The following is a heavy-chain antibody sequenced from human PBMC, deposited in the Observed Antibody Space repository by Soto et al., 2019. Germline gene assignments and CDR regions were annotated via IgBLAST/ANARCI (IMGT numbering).Heavy chain of an antibody. J-gene: IGHJ3*02. V-gene: IGHV3-49*03. Sequence: GRSLRLSCTASGFTFGDYAMSWFRQAPGKGLEWVGFIRSKAYGGTTEYAASVKGRFTISRDDSKSIAYLQMNSLKTEDTAVYYCTRAKSVTIFGVVTYRDAFDIWGQGTMVTVSS. CDR3: TRAKSVTIFGVVTYRDAFDI. CDR2: IRSKAYGGTT. D-gene: IGHD3-3*01. CDR1: GFTFGDYA.